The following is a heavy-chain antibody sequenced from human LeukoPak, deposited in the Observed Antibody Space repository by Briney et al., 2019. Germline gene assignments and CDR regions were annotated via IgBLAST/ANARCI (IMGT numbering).Heavy chain of an antibody. D-gene: IGHD5-24*01. Sequence: GGSLRLSCAASGFTFSSYAMHWVRQAPGKGREWVAVISYDGSNKYYADSVKGRFTISRDNSKNTLYLQMNSLRAEDTAVYYCARDGGGYPTNFDYWGQGTLVTVSS. CDR3: ARDGGGYPTNFDY. CDR1: GFTFSSYA. V-gene: IGHV3-30*04. CDR2: ISYDGSNK. J-gene: IGHJ4*02.